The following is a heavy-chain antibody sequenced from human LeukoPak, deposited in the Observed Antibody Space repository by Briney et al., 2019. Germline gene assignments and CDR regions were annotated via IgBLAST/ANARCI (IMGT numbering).Heavy chain of an antibody. CDR3: AREDRQGGYSGYDDY. V-gene: IGHV1-69*04. D-gene: IGHD5-12*01. CDR1: GGTFSSYA. Sequence: ASVKVSCKASGGTFSSYAISWVRQAPGQGLEWMGRIIPILGIAHYAQKFQGRVTITADKSTSTAYMELSSLRSEDTAVYYCAREDRQGGYSGYDDYWGQGTLVTVSS. J-gene: IGHJ4*02. CDR2: IIPILGIA.